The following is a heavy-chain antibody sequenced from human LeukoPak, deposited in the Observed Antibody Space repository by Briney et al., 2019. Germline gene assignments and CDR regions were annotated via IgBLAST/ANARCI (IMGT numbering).Heavy chain of an antibody. CDR1: GFTFSSYG. Sequence: GGSLRLSCAASGFTFSSYGMHWVRQAPGKGLEWVAFIRYDGSNKYYADSVKGRFTISRDNSKNTLYLQMNSLRAEDTAVYYCAKDTPLEWLSFDYWGQGTLVTVSS. J-gene: IGHJ4*02. CDR2: IRYDGSNK. CDR3: AKDTPLEWLSFDY. V-gene: IGHV3-30*02. D-gene: IGHD3-3*01.